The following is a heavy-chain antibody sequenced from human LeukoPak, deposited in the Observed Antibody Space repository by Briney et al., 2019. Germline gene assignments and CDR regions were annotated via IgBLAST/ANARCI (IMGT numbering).Heavy chain of an antibody. Sequence: GGSLRLSCAASGFTFSNYGMHWVRQAPGKGLEWVAAISYDGSTKYYADSVKGRFTSSRDNSKNTLYLQMNCLRPEDTAVYYCAKDSSVWVVGAISFFDYWGQGTLVTVSS. D-gene: IGHD1-26*01. CDR2: ISYDGSTK. J-gene: IGHJ4*02. CDR1: GFTFSNYG. CDR3: AKDSSVWVVGAISFFDY. V-gene: IGHV3-30*18.